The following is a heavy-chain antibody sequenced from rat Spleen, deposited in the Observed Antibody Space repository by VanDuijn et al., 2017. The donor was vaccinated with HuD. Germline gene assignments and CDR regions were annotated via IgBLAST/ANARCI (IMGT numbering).Heavy chain of an antibody. CDR2: ISTRGGST. V-gene: IGHV5-46*01. D-gene: IGHD1-12*02. CDR3: TTDTFYDGTYYPGGFDY. CDR1: GFTFSSFP. J-gene: IGHJ2*01. Sequence: EVQLVESGGDLVQPGRSVKLSCAASGFTFSSFPMAWVRQAPTQGLVWVATISTRGGSTYYRDSVEGRFTISRDNAKSTLTLQMNMLMSEDTATDYCTTDTFYDGTYYPGGFDYWGQGVMVTVSS.